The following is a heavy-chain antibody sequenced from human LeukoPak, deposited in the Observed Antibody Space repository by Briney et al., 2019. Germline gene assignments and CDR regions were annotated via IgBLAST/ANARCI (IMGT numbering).Heavy chain of an antibody. V-gene: IGHV6-1*01. CDR3: ARERVTIEPYYYGSGSYSGDY. CDR2: TYYRSKWYN. Sequence: SQTLSLTCAISGDSVSNNSAAWNWIRQSPSRGLEWLGRTYYRSKWYNDYAVSVKSRITINPDTSKNQFSLQLNSVTPEDTAVYYCARERVTIEPYYYGSGSYSGDYWGQGTLVTVSS. J-gene: IGHJ4*02. CDR1: GDSVSNNSAA. D-gene: IGHD3-10*01.